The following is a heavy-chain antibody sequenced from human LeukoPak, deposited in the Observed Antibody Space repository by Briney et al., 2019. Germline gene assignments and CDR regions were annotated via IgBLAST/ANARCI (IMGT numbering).Heavy chain of an antibody. CDR2: INTSGGST. J-gene: IGHJ4*02. CDR3: AIMHPYYDGNGYWVQ. Sequence: GGSLRLSCAASGFTFSSYAMSWVRQAPGKGLEWVSGINTSGGSTAYADTVKGRFTISRDNPRNTLYMQMNSLRAEDTALYYCAIMHPYYDGNGYWVQWGQGTLVTVSS. D-gene: IGHD3-22*01. CDR1: GFTFSSYA. V-gene: IGHV3-23*01.